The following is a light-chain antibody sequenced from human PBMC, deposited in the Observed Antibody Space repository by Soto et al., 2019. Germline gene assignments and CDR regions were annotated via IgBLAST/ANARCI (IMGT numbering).Light chain of an antibody. CDR1: NIGSNF. J-gene: IGLJ2*01. Sequence: QSVLTQPPSASGTPGQRVTISCSNIGSNFVYWYPQLPGTAPKLLIYRNNQRPSGVPDRFSASKSGTSASLAISGLRSEDEADYYCAAWDDSLSGDVLFGGGTKLTVL. V-gene: IGLV1-47*01. CDR3: AAWDDSLSGDVL. CDR2: RNN.